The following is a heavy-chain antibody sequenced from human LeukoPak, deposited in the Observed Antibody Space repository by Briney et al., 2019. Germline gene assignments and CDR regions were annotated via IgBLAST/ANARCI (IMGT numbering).Heavy chain of an antibody. D-gene: IGHD6-13*01. CDR3: ARPLGRIAAFNDY. Sequence: GGSLRLSCAASGFTFSSYWMSWVRQAPGKGLEWVANIKQDGSEKYYVDSVKGRFTISRDNAKNSLYLQMNSLRAEDRAVYYCARPLGRIAAFNDYWGQGTLVTVSS. CDR1: GFTFSSYW. J-gene: IGHJ4*02. V-gene: IGHV3-7*01. CDR2: IKQDGSEK.